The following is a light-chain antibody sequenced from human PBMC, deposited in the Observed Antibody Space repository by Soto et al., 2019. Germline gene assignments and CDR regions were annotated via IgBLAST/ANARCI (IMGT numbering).Light chain of an antibody. Sequence: DIPMTQSPSTLSASVGDSVTITCRASQSISSWLAWYQQRPGKAPKVLIYDASSLQSGVTSRFSGSGSGTEFTLTLSSLQPDDFATYYCQQYNIYPWTFGQGTEVEIK. CDR2: DAS. J-gene: IGKJ1*01. CDR1: QSISSW. CDR3: QQYNIYPWT. V-gene: IGKV1-5*01.